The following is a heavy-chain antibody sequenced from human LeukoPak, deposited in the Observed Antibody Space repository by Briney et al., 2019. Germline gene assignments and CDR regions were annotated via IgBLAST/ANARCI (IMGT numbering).Heavy chain of an antibody. CDR3: ARVWHAFDI. CDR2: IYHSGST. V-gene: IGHV4-38-2*02. Sequence: SETLSLTCTVSGYSVSSGYYWGWIRQSPGKGLEWIGSIYHSGSTYYSPSLRSRITISVDTSKNQFSLKLGSVTAADTAVYYCARVWHAFDIWGQGTMVTVSS. CDR1: GYSVSSGYY. J-gene: IGHJ3*02.